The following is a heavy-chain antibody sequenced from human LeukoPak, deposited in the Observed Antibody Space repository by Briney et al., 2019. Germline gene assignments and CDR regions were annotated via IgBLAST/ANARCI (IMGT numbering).Heavy chain of an antibody. CDR2: IYYSGST. J-gene: IGHJ5*02. Sequence: PSETLPLTCTVSGGSISSGGYYWSWIRQHPGTGLEWIGYIYYSGSTYYNPSLKSRVTISVDTSKNQFSLKLSSVTAADTAVYYCARGLDYYDSSSWFDPWGQGTLVTVS. CDR1: GGSISSGGYY. D-gene: IGHD3-22*01. V-gene: IGHV4-31*03. CDR3: ARGLDYYDSSSWFDP.